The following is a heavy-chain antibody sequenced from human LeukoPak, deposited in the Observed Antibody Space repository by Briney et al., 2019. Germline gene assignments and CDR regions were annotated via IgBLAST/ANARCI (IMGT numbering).Heavy chain of an antibody. Sequence: PSETLSLTCTVSGGSISSYYWSWIRQPPGKGLEWIGYIYYSGSTNYNPSLKSRVTISVDTSKNQFSLKLSSVTAADTAVYYCARISRYYYYYYMDDWGKGTTVTVSS. J-gene: IGHJ6*03. CDR3: ARISRYYYYYYMDD. CDR2: IYYSGST. V-gene: IGHV4-59*01. CDR1: GGSISSYY. D-gene: IGHD6-13*01.